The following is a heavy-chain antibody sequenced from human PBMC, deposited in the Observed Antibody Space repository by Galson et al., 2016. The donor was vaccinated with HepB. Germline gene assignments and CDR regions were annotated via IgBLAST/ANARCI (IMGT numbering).Heavy chain of an antibody. Sequence: PALVKPTQTLTLTCTFSGFSLTTRGVGVGWIRQPPGKPLEWLALIYWDDDKRYSLSLTTRPTITKHTSKSQVDLTMTNMDVVDTAKYYRAHTDADPRMGTHYFYYGFDVWGQGTTVIVSS. V-gene: IGHV2-5*02. D-gene: IGHD5-18*01. CDR2: IYWDDDK. CDR3: AHTDADPRMGTHYFYYGFDV. J-gene: IGHJ6*02. CDR1: GFSLTTRGVG.